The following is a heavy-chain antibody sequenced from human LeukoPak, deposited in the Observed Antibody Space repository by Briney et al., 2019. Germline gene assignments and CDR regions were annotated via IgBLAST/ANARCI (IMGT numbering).Heavy chain of an antibody. D-gene: IGHD6-19*01. Sequence: ASVKVSCKVSGYTLTELSMHWVRQAPGKGLEWMGGFDPEDGETIYAQKFQGRATMTEDTSTDTAYMELSSLRSEDTAVYYCATDGSGWYYFDYWGQGTLVTVPS. J-gene: IGHJ4*02. CDR1: GYTLTELS. CDR3: ATDGSGWYYFDY. CDR2: FDPEDGET. V-gene: IGHV1-24*01.